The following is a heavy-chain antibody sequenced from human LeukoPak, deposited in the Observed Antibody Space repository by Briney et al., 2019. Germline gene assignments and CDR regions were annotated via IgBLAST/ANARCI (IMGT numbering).Heavy chain of an antibody. D-gene: IGHD1-1*01. CDR3: AKVLVTGMTLPDAFDI. CDR1: GFNFSSYA. CDR2: ISGTGGTT. Sequence: GGSLRLSCAASGFNFSSYAMSWVRQAPGKGLECVSAISGTGGTTNYADSVKGRFTISRDNSKNTLYLQMNSLRAEETALYYCAKVLVTGMTLPDAFDIWGQGTMVTVSS. V-gene: IGHV3-23*01. J-gene: IGHJ3*02.